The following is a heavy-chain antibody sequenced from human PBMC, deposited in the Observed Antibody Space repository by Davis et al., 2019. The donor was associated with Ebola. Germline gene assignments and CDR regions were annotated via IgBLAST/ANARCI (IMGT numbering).Heavy chain of an antibody. CDR3: ATGAITMVQGVIFPSFDY. J-gene: IGHJ4*02. Sequence: ASVKVSCKASGYTFTSYYMHWVRQAPGQGLEWMGIINPSGGSTSYAQKFQGRVTMTEDTSTDTAYMELSSLRSEDTAVYYCATGAITMVQGVIFPSFDYWGQGTLVTVSS. CDR2: INPSGGST. CDR1: GYTFTSYY. V-gene: IGHV1-46*01. D-gene: IGHD3-10*01.